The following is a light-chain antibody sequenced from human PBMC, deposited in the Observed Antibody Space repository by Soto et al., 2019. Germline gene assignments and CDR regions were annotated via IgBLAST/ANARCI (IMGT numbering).Light chain of an antibody. CDR2: GNS. J-gene: IGLJ2*01. Sequence: QSVLTQPPSVSGAPGQRVTISCTGSSSNIGAGYDVHWYQQLPGTAPKLLIYGNSNRLSGVPDRFSGSKSGTSASLAITGFQAEDEADYYCQSYDSSLSVVFGGGTKLTVL. CDR3: QSYDSSLSVV. V-gene: IGLV1-40*01. CDR1: SSNIGAGYD.